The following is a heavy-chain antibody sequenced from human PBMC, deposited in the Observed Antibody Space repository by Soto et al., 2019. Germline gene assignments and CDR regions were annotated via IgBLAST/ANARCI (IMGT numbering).Heavy chain of an antibody. Sequence: SETLSLTCAVYGGSFSGYYWSWIRQPPGKGLEWIGEINHSGSTNYNPSLKSRVTISVDTSKNQFSLKLSSVTAADTAVYYCARGDYYDSSGSLSPLYDYWGQGTLVTSPQ. CDR2: INHSGST. CDR3: ARGDYYDSSGSLSPLYDY. CDR1: GGSFSGYY. V-gene: IGHV4-34*01. D-gene: IGHD3-22*01. J-gene: IGHJ4*02.